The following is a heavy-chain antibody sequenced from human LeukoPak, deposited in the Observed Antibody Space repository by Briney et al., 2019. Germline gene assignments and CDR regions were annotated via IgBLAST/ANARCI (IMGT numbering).Heavy chain of an antibody. D-gene: IGHD1-1*01. Sequence: PSETLSLTCTVSGGSIRSSYYYWGWIRQPPGKGLEWIGSIYDSGSTYYNPSLKSRVTISVDTSKNQFSLKLNSVTVADTAVYYCARPEDWNDQGFDYWGQGTLVTVSA. V-gene: IGHV4-39*01. CDR2: IYDSGST. J-gene: IGHJ4*02. CDR3: ARPEDWNDQGFDY. CDR1: GGSIRSSYYY.